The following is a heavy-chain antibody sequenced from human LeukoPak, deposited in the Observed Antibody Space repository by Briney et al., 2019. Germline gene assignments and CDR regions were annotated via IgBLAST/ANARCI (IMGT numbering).Heavy chain of an antibody. CDR1: AFAFNNFA. J-gene: IGHJ4*02. CDR3: AKAAGFMVRGVISDY. D-gene: IGHD3-10*01. CDR2: ISGSSSST. V-gene: IGHV3-23*01. Sequence: GGSLRLSCAASAFAFNNFAMSWVRQAPGMGLEWVSAISGSSSSTYYADSVKGRFTISRDNSKNTLYLQMNSLRAEDTAVYYCAKAAGFMVRGVISDYWGQGTLVTVSS.